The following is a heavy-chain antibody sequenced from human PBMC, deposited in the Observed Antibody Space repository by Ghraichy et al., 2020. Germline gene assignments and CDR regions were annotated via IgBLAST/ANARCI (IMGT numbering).Heavy chain of an antibody. CDR1: GFTFSSYW. CDR2: IKQDGSEK. V-gene: IGHV3-7*01. J-gene: IGHJ3*02. Sequence: GGSLRLSCAASGFTFSSYWMSWVRQAPGKGLEWVANIKQDGSEKYYVDSVKGRFTISRDNAKNSLYLQMNSLRAEDTAVYYCARDQGLEMATIRTWGAFDIWGQGTMVTVSS. CDR3: ARDQGLEMATIRTWGAFDI. D-gene: IGHD5-24*01.